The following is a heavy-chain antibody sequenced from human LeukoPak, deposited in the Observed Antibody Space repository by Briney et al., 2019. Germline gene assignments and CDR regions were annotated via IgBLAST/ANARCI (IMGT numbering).Heavy chain of an antibody. CDR3: TKELHVAVTVADYYYFYMDV. V-gene: IGHV3-23*01. D-gene: IGHD6-19*01. J-gene: IGHJ6*03. CDR2: INGGGNTT. CDR1: GFAFSTFA. Sequence: GGSLRLSCAASGFAFSTFAMGWVRQSPGKGLEWLSTINGGGNTTFYADSVKGRFTISRDNSKNTLYLHMDSLRPDDTAIYYCTKELHVAVTVADYYYFYMDVWGRGTAVTVSS.